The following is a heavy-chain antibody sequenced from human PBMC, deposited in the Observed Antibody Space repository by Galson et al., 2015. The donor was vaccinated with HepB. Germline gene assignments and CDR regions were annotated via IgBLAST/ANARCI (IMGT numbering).Heavy chain of an antibody. CDR2: IYHSGST. D-gene: IGHD3-10*01. CDR1: GGSISSGGYS. V-gene: IGHV4-30-2*01. Sequence: TLSLTCAVSGGSISSGGYSWSWIRQPPGKGLEWIGYIYHSGSTYYNPSLKSRVTISVDRSKNQFSLKLSSVTAADTAVYYCARGSYAGNWFDPWGQGTLVTVSS. CDR3: ARGSYAGNWFDP. J-gene: IGHJ5*02.